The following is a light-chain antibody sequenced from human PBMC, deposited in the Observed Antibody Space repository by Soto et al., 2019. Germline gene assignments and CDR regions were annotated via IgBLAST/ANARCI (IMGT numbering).Light chain of an antibody. Sequence: DFQMTQSPSTLSASVGDRVTITCRASQNIRSRLAWFQQKPGKAPNLLISAASTLQSGVPSRFSGSGSETEFTLTITSLQPEDSATYYCQQRNSYPRTFGQGTKVEIK. CDR3: QQRNSYPRT. CDR1: QNIRSR. J-gene: IGKJ2*01. CDR2: AAS. V-gene: IGKV1-5*01.